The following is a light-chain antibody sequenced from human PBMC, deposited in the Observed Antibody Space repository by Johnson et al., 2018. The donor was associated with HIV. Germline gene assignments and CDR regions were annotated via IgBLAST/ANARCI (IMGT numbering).Light chain of an antibody. V-gene: IGLV1-51*02. J-gene: IGLJ1*01. CDR1: SSNIGNNY. CDR2: ENN. Sequence: QSVLSQPPSVSAAPGQKVTISCSGSSSNIGNNYVSWYQQLPGTAPKLLIYENNKRPSGIPDRFSGSKSGTSATLGITGLPTGAEADYYCGTWDSSLSAGGFVFGTGTKVTVL. CDR3: GTWDSSLSAGGFV.